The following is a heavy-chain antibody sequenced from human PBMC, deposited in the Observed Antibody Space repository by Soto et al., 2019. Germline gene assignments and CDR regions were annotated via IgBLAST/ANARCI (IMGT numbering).Heavy chain of an antibody. CDR3: AKAQSNGGYDYDY. D-gene: IGHD5-12*01. V-gene: IGHV3-9*01. Sequence: GGSLRLSCVASGFTFDAYAMHWVRQVPGKGLEWVSGISWNSGNVDYADSVKGRFTISRDNAKNSLYLQMNSLRDEDSALYYCAKAQSNGGYDYDYWGQGTQVTVSS. CDR2: ISWNSGNV. CDR1: GFTFDAYA. J-gene: IGHJ4*02.